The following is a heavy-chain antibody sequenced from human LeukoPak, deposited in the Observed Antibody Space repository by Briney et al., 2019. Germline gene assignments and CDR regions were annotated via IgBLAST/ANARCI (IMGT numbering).Heavy chain of an antibody. V-gene: IGHV4-39*07. CDR2: IYYSGST. CDR3: AKVRYCSSTSCSPYYYYYYYMDV. J-gene: IGHJ6*03. D-gene: IGHD2-2*01. CDR1: GGSISSSSYY. Sequence: SETLSLTCTVSGGSISSSSYYWGWIRQPPGKGLEWIGSIYYSGSTYYNPSLKSRVTISVDTSKNQFSLKLSSVTAADTAVYYCAKVRYCSSTSCSPYYYYYYYMDVWGKGTTVTVSS.